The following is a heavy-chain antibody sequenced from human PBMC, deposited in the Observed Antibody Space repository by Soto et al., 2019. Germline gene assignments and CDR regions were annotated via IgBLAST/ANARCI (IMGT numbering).Heavy chain of an antibody. V-gene: IGHV3-30*18. CDR3: AKVSGYCXSSSCSRDYYYYYGMDV. D-gene: IGHD2-2*01. CDR1: GSTFSSYG. Sequence: GGSLRLSCAASGSTFSSYGMHWVRQAPGKGLEGVAVISYDGGNKYYADSVKGRFTISRDNPKNTLYLQMNSLRLEDTAVYYCAKVSGYCXSSSCSRDYYYYYGMDVWGHGTTVTVSS. J-gene: IGHJ6*02. CDR2: ISYDGGNK.